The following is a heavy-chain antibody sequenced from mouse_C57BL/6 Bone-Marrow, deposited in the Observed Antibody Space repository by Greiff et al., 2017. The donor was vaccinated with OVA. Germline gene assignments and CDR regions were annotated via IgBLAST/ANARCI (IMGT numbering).Heavy chain of an antibody. Sequence: VQLQQSGAELVRPGTSVKMSCKASGYTFTNYWIGWAKQRPGHGLEWIGDIYPGGGYTNYNEKFKGKATLTADKSSSTAYMQFSSLTSEDSAIYYCARKGFRGYGSSSWFAYWGQGTLVTVSA. CDR1: GYTFTNYW. J-gene: IGHJ3*01. V-gene: IGHV1-63*01. CDR2: IYPGGGYT. D-gene: IGHD1-1*01. CDR3: ARKGFRGYGSSSWFAY.